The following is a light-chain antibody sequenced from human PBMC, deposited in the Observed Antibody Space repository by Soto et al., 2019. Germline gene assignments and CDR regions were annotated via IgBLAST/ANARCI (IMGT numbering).Light chain of an antibody. V-gene: IGKV1-33*01. Sequence: DIKITQSPSSISASVGDRVTITRKASQDISNYLNSYQQKPGKAPKLLIYDAFNSETGVPSRFSGSVSGTDFTFPISSLQPEDIATYYCQQYDNPPWTFGQGAKLDVK. CDR3: QQYDNPPWT. CDR1: QDISNY. J-gene: IGKJ1*01. CDR2: DAF.